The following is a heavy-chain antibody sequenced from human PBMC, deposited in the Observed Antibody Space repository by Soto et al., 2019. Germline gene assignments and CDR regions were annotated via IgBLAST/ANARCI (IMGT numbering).Heavy chain of an antibody. CDR2: IIPNSSTT. J-gene: IGHJ4*02. V-gene: IGHV1-69*01. Sequence: QVQLVQSGAEVKKPGSSVKVSCKASGGSFRNFVISWVRQAPGQGLEWMGGIIPNSSTTNYAQKFQGKVTITADESTSTAYMELSGLTSEDTSLYYCARDLGGEATIRFWGQGTLVTVSS. CDR1: GGSFRNFV. D-gene: IGHD3-16*01. CDR3: ARDLGGEATIRF.